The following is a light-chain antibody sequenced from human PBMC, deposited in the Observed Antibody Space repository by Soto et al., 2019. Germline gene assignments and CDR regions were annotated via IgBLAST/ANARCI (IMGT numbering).Light chain of an antibody. CDR2: GAS. CDR3: QQYAGWPRT. V-gene: IGKV3-20*01. Sequence: EIVLTQSPGTLSLSPGERATLSCRASQSVSSSYLAWYQQKPGQAPRLLIYGASSRATGVPDRFSGSGSGTDFTLTISGLQSEDCAVYYCQQYAGWPRTFGQGTKVDIK. CDR1: QSVSSSY. J-gene: IGKJ2*01.